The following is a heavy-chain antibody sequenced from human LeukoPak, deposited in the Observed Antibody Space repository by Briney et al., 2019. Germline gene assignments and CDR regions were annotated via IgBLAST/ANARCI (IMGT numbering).Heavy chain of an antibody. V-gene: IGHV3-20*04. CDR2: INWNGGST. D-gene: IGHD1-26*01. CDR3: AKVLSGNYGTRLDY. J-gene: IGHJ4*02. Sequence: GGSLRLSCAASGFTFDDYGMSWVRQAPGKGLEWVSGINWNGGSTGYADSVKGRFTISRDNSKNTLFLQMNTLRVEDTAVYYCAKVLSGNYGTRLDYWGQGTLVTVSS. CDR1: GFTFDDYG.